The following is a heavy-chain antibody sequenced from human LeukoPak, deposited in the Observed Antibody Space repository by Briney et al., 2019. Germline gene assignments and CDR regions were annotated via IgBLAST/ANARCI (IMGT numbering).Heavy chain of an antibody. CDR3: ARAAISPYYYYGMDV. J-gene: IGHJ6*02. CDR1: GFTFSDYY. Sequence: GGSLRLSCAASGFTFSDYYMSWIRQAPGKGLEWVSYISSSGSTIYYADSVKGRFTISWDNAKNSLYLQMNSLRAEDTAVYYCARAAISPYYYYGMDVWGQGTTVTVSS. V-gene: IGHV3-11*01. CDR2: ISSSGSTI. D-gene: IGHD2/OR15-2a*01.